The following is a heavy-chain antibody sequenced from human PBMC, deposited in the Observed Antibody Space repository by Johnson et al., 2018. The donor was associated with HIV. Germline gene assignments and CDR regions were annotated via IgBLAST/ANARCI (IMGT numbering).Heavy chain of an antibody. CDR3: ARDFSSSSNAFDI. CDR1: GFRFSNYA. Sequence: VQLVESGGGVVQPGRSLRLSCAASGFRFSNYALHWVRQTPGKGLEWVALISDDGSIIYYADSVKGQFTISRDNSKNTLHLQMNSLRVEDTAMYYCARDFSSSSNAFDIWGQGTMVTVSS. V-gene: IGHV3-30-3*01. D-gene: IGHD6-6*01. J-gene: IGHJ3*02. CDR2: ISDDGSII.